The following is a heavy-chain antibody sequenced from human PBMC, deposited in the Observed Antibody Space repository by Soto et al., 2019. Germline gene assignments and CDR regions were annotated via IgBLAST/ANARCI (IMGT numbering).Heavy chain of an antibody. Sequence: VQLVQSGAEVKKPGSSVKVSCKASGGTFSSYTISWVRQAPGQGLEWMGGIIPTFGTADYAQKFQGRVTITADESTSTGYMELSSLRSEDTALYYCARPSCGAACYYYGMDVWGQGTAVTVSS. V-gene: IGHV1-69*12. D-gene: IGHD2-21*01. J-gene: IGHJ6*02. CDR3: ARPSCGAACYYYGMDV. CDR1: GGTFSSYT. CDR2: IIPTFGTA.